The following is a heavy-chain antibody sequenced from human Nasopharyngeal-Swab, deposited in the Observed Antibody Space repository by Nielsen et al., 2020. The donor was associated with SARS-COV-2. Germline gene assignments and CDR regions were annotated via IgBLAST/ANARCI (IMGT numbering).Heavy chain of an antibody. J-gene: IGHJ6*02. D-gene: IGHD3-22*01. V-gene: IGHV1-69*13. CDR1: GGTFSSYA. CDR2: IIPIFGTA. Sequence: SVKVSCKASGGTFSSYAISWVRQAPGQGLEWMGGIIPIFGTANYAQKFQGRVTITADESTSTAYMELGSLRSEDTAVYYCASFPYDSSGSYYYYGMDVWGQGTTVTVSS. CDR3: ASFPYDSSGSYYYYGMDV.